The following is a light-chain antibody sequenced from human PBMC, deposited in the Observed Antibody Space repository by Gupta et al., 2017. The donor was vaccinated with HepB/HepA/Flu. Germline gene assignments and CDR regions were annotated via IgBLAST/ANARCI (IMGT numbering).Light chain of an antibody. J-gene: IGLJ2*01. CDR1: SSDVGGYNH. V-gene: IGLV2-8*01. CDR3: SSYAGSNNVV. Sequence: QSALTQPPSASGSPGQSVTISCTGTSSDVGGYNHVSWYQQHPGTAPKLMIFEVNQRPSGVPDRFPGSKSGNTASLTVSGLQADDEANYYCSSYAGSNNVVFGGGTKLTVL. CDR2: EVN.